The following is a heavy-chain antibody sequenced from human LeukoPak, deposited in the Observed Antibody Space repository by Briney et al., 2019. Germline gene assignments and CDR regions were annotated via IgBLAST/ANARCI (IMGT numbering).Heavy chain of an antibody. CDR3: ASDWTNAFDI. Sequence: SETLSLTCTVSGGSISSSSYYWGWIHQPPGKGLEWIGSIYYSGSTYYNPSLKSRVTISVDTSKNQFALKLSSVTAADTAVYYCASDWTNAFDIWGQGTMVTVSS. CDR1: GGSISSSSYY. D-gene: IGHD3-9*01. CDR2: IYYSGST. J-gene: IGHJ3*02. V-gene: IGHV4-39*01.